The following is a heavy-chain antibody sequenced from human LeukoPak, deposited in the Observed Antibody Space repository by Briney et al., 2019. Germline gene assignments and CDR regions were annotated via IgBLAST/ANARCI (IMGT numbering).Heavy chain of an antibody. Sequence: SETLSLTCTVSGGSISSSSYYWGWIRQPPGKGLEWIGSIYYSGSTYYNPSLKSRVTISVDTSKNQFSLKLSSVTAADTAVYYCARGDPTAFDNWNGGAYFDYWGQGTLVTVSS. J-gene: IGHJ4*02. D-gene: IGHD1-1*01. CDR1: GGSISSSSYY. V-gene: IGHV4-39*07. CDR3: ARGDPTAFDNWNGGAYFDY. CDR2: IYYSGST.